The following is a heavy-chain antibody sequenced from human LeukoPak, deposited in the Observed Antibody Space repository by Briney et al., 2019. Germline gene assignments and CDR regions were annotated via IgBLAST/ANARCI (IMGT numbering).Heavy chain of an antibody. Sequence: VGSLRLSSVASLVSFNTYGMRSVRHTPGKRVERGCAIWYDESNTNYVDSVKVRFTISRDNSKKTLYLQMTSLRAEDTGVYYCAKSFLGLEGYAYYMHVWGKGTTVTVSS. V-gene: IGHV3-33*06. J-gene: IGHJ6*03. CDR3: AKSFLGLEGYAYYMHV. CDR2: IWYDESNT. D-gene: IGHD5-12*01. CDR1: LVSFNTYG.